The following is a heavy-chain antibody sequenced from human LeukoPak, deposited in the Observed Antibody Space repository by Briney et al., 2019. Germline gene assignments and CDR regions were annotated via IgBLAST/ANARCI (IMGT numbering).Heavy chain of an antibody. V-gene: IGHV4-59*08. CDR1: GGSISSYY. CDR2: IYYSGST. J-gene: IGHJ5*02. D-gene: IGHD4-11*01. Sequence: PSETLSLTCTVSGGSISSYYWSWIRQPPGKGLEWIGYIYYSGSTNYNPSLKSRVTIPVDTSKNQFSLKLSSVTAADTAVYYCARLRDDYFDPWGQGTLVTVSS. CDR3: ARLRDDYFDP.